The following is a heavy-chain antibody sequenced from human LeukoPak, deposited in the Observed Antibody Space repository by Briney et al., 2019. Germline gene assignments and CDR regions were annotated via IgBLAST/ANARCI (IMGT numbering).Heavy chain of an antibody. Sequence: GGSLRLSCAASGFTFSSYGMHWVRQAPGKGLEWVAVIWYDGSNKYYADSVKGRFTISRDKSKNTLYLQMNSLRAEDTAVYYCAKRYCSSTSCPTPRYYYYYGMDVWGQGTTVTVSS. CDR2: IWYDGSNK. CDR3: AKRYCSSTSCPTPRYYYYYGMDV. J-gene: IGHJ6*02. D-gene: IGHD2-2*01. CDR1: GFTFSSYG. V-gene: IGHV3-33*03.